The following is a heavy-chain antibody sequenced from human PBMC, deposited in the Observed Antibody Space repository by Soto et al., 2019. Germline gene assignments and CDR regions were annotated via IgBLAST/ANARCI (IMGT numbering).Heavy chain of an antibody. CDR2: IWYDGSNK. CDR1: GFTFSSYG. CDR3: ARDLYDSSGYLLYYFDY. Sequence: GGSLRLSCAASGFTFSSYGMHWVRQAPGKGLEWVAVIWYDGSNKYYADSVKGRFTISRDNSKNTLYLQMNSLRAEDTAVYYCARDLYDSSGYLLYYFDYWGQGTLVTVSS. J-gene: IGHJ4*02. D-gene: IGHD3-22*01. V-gene: IGHV3-33*01.